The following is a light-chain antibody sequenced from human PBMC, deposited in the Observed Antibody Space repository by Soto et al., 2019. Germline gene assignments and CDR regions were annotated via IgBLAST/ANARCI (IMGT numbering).Light chain of an antibody. V-gene: IGKV1-17*01. J-gene: IGKJ1*01. CDR3: LQHNKYPRT. CDR1: QAIRND. CDR2: AAS. Sequence: DIQMTQSPPSLSASVGDRVTITCRASQAIRNDLAWYQQRPGKAPKRLIFAASALQSGVPSRFSGSGSGTEFTLTISSLHPEDFATYFCLQHNKYPRTFGQGTKVDIK.